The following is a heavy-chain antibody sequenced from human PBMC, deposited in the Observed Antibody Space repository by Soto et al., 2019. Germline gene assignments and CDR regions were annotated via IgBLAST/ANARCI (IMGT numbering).Heavy chain of an antibody. V-gene: IGHV4-34*01. CDR1: VGSFSGYY. Sequence: SETLSLTCAVYVGSFSGYYWSWIRQPPGKGLEWIGEINHSGSTNYNPSLKSRVTISVDTSKNQFSLKLSSVTAADTAVYYCARVAAGMGINYYYYGMDVWGQGTTVTVSS. J-gene: IGHJ6*02. CDR2: INHSGST. D-gene: IGHD6-13*01. CDR3: ARVAAGMGINYYYYGMDV.